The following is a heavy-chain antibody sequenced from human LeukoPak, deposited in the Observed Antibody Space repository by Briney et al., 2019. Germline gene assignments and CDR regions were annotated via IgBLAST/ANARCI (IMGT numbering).Heavy chain of an antibody. CDR1: GYTFTSYY. J-gene: IGHJ5*02. D-gene: IGHD6-13*01. CDR3: ARVAAAGFAYDKFDP. V-gene: IGHV1-46*01. CDR2: INPSGAST. Sequence: ASVKVSCKASGYTFTSYYMHWVRQAPGQGLEWMGIINPSGASTNYAQKFQGRANMTRDTSTNTVYMELGSLRSEDTAVYYCARVAAAGFAYDKFDPWGQGTLVTVSS.